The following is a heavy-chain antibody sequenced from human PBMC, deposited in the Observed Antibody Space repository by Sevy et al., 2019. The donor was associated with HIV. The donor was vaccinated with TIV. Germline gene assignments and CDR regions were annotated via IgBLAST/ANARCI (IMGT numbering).Heavy chain of an antibody. D-gene: IGHD2-8*01. CDR2: VNPEGGDT. J-gene: IGHJ3*02. CDR1: GYTFTGYY. CDR3: ARGSEVRGSTNSAFEI. Sequence: GPSVKVSCKASGYTFTGYYVHWMRQAPGQGLEWMGWVNPEGGDTNYAQNFQGRVTMTRDTSINTAYMELSSLTSDDTVVYYCARGSEVRGSTNSAFEIWGQGTMVTVSS. V-gene: IGHV1-2*02.